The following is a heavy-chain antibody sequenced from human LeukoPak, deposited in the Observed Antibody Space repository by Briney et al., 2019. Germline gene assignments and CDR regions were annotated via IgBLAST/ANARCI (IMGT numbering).Heavy chain of an antibody. Sequence: GGSLRLSCAASGFTFSSYWMSWVRQAPGKGLEWVANIKQDGSEEYYVDSVKGRFTISRDNAKNSLYLQMNSLRAEDTAVYYCARDRGYCSGGSCYNWFDPWGQGTLVTVSS. CDR1: GFTFSSYW. D-gene: IGHD2-15*01. V-gene: IGHV3-7*01. J-gene: IGHJ5*02. CDR3: ARDRGYCSGGSCYNWFDP. CDR2: IKQDGSEE.